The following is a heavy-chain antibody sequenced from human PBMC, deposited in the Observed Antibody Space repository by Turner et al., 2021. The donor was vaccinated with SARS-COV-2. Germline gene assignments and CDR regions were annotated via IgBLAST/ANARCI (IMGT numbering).Heavy chain of an antibody. Sequence: QLQLQESGPGLVKPSEPLSLTCTVSGGSISSSSYYWGWIRQPPGKGLEWIGNIYYSGSTYYNPSLKSRVTISVDTSKNHFSLKLSSVTAADTAVYYCASEAVVYFDTSGYYWDYWGQGTLVTVSS. CDR3: ASEAVVYFDTSGYYWDY. V-gene: IGHV4-39*02. CDR1: GGSISSSSYY. J-gene: IGHJ4*02. D-gene: IGHD3-22*01. CDR2: IYYSGST.